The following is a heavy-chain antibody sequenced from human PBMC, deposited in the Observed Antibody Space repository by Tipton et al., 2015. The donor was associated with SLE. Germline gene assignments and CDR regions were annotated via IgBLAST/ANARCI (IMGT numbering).Heavy chain of an antibody. D-gene: IGHD7-27*01. CDR3: ARLSSGTGDFEH. V-gene: IGHV4-39*01. Sequence: TLSLTCSISGSSITSSSHYWAWIRQPPGKGLEWIGSIFYTGTTYYNPSLKSRVTVSVETSKTHFSLKMGSVTAADTAMYYCARLSSGTGDFEHWGLGTLVVVSS. CDR1: GSSITSSSHY. CDR2: IFYTGTT. J-gene: IGHJ4*02.